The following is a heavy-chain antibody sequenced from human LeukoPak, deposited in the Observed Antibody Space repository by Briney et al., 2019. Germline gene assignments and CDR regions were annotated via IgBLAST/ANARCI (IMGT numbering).Heavy chain of an antibody. CDR3: ATNWNLDY. CDR1: GGSISSGSYY. J-gene: IGHJ4*02. Sequence: PSQTLSLTCTVSGGSISSGSYYWSWIRQPAGKGLEWIGRIYTSGSTNYNPSRKSRVTISVDTSKNQFSLKLTSVTAAATAVYYCATNWNLDYWGQGTLVTVSS. CDR2: IYTSGST. D-gene: IGHD1-1*01. V-gene: IGHV4-61*02.